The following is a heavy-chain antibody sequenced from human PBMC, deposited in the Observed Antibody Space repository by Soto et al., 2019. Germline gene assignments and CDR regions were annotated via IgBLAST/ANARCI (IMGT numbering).Heavy chain of an antibody. CDR1: GFTFSSYT. D-gene: IGHD5-12*01. CDR2: ISSSGSYI. J-gene: IGHJ4*02. Sequence: EVQLVESGGGLVKPGGSLSLSCAASGFTFSSYTMNWVRQAPGKGLEWVSSISSSGSYIYYADSVKGRFTISRDNAKNSLYLQMNSLRAEDTAVYYCARDRRDGYNFDYWGQVTLVTVS. V-gene: IGHV3-21*01. CDR3: ARDRRDGYNFDY.